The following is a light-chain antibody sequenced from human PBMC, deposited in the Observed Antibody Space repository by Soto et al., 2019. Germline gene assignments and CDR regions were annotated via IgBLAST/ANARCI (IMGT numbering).Light chain of an antibody. Sequence: EIVLTQSPGTLSLSPGERATLSCRASQSVSDMYLAWYQHKPGQAPRLLIYASNRATGIPDRFSGSGSGTDFTLTINRLEPEDFALYYCQHYGTAALFGPGTKVEI. V-gene: IGKV3-20*01. CDR2: AS. J-gene: IGKJ3*01. CDR3: QHYGTAAL. CDR1: QSVSDMY.